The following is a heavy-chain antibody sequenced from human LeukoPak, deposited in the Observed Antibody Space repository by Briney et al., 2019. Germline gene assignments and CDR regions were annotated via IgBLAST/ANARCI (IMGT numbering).Heavy chain of an antibody. CDR2: ISGSGGST. CDR3: AKVGDHSSGWYSDYYMDV. Sequence: PGGSLRLSCAASGFTFSSYAMSWVRQAPGKGLEWVSAISGSGGSTYYADSVKGRFTIPRDNSKNTLYLQMNSLRAEDTAVYYCAKVGDHSSGWYSDYYMDVWGKGTTVTVSS. J-gene: IGHJ6*03. CDR1: GFTFSSYA. V-gene: IGHV3-23*01. D-gene: IGHD6-19*01.